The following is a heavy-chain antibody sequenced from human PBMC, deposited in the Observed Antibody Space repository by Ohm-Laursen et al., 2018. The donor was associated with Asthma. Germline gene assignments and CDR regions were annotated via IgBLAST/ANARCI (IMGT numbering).Heavy chain of an antibody. V-gene: IGHV3-30-3*01. CDR1: GFSFRSYA. CDR3: ARDVMEWYLPAFDF. D-gene: IGHD3-3*01. J-gene: IGHJ4*02. Sequence: SLRLSCAASGFSFRSYAMHWVRQAPGKGLEWVAVGGSYYDGGLKYYADSVNGRFTVSRDDSKNTLYLQMNSLRPDDTAVYYCARDVMEWYLPAFDFWGQGTLVTASS. CDR2: GGSYYDGGLK.